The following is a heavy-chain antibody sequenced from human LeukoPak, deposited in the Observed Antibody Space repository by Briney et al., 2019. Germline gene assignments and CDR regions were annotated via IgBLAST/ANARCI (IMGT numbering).Heavy chain of an antibody. CDR3: ATGDCRSTSCYADYYHYYMDV. Sequence: KPGGSLRLSCAASGFTFSNAWMSWVRQAPGKGLEWVGRIKGKTDGGTTDHAAPVKGRFTISGDDSKNTLYLQMNSLKTEDTAVYYCATGDCRSTSCYADYYHYYMDVWGKGTTVIVSS. D-gene: IGHD2-2*01. J-gene: IGHJ6*03. CDR2: IKGKTDGGTT. V-gene: IGHV3-15*01. CDR1: GFTFSNAW.